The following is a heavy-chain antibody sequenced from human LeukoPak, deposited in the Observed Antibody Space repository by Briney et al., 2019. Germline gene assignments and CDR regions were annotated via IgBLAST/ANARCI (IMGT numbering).Heavy chain of an antibody. Sequence: GGSLRLSCAASGFTFSDYYMSWIRQAPGKGLEWVSYLSRSSAYTDYADSVKGRFSISRDNAKNSLYLQMNSLRAEDTAVYYCAREGGLRLTTRYFDYWGQGTLVTVSS. J-gene: IGHJ4*02. CDR1: GFTFSDYY. D-gene: IGHD4-17*01. CDR3: AREGGLRLTTRYFDY. V-gene: IGHV3-11*06. CDR2: LSRSSAYT.